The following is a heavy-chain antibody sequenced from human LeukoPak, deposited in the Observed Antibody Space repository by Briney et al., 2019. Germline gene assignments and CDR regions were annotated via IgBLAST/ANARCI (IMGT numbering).Heavy chain of an antibody. CDR1: GFTFSGFA. J-gene: IGHJ6*01. V-gene: IGHV3-23*01. Sequence: GGSLRLSCAASGFTFSGFAMSWVRRTPGQGLEWVSGISGSGDNTLYADSVKGRFTISRDNSKNTLYPEMNSLRAEDTAIYYCAKMKGHPLPKYYMDVWGQGTTVTVSS. D-gene: IGHD1-26*01. CDR3: AKMKGHPLPKYYMDV. CDR2: ISGSGDNT.